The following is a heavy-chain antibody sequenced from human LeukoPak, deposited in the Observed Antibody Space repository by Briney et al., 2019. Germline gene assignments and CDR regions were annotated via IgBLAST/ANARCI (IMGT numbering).Heavy chain of an antibody. CDR3: ARDLLEWYFDY. V-gene: IGHV3-66*01. D-gene: IGHD3-3*01. J-gene: IGHJ4*02. Sequence: PGGSLRLSCAASGLTVSSTYMSWVRQTPGKGLEWVSVIYSGGSTYYAGSVKGRFTISRDNSKNTLYLQMNSLRAEDTAVYYCARDLLEWYFDYWGQGTLVTVSS. CDR1: GLTVSSTY. CDR2: IYSGGST.